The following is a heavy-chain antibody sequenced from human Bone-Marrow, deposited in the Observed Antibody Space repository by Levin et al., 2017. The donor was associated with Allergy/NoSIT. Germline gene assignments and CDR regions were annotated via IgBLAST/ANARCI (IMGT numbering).Heavy chain of an antibody. V-gene: IGHV4-34*01. Sequence: SETLSLTCAVYGGSFSGYYWSWIRQPPGKGLEWIGEINHSGSTNYNPSLKSRVTISVDTSKNQFSLKLSSVTAADTAVYYCARDPGDIVATTHSDYWGQGTLVTVSS. CDR1: GGSFSGYY. CDR2: INHSGST. CDR3: ARDPGDIVATTHSDY. D-gene: IGHD5-12*01. J-gene: IGHJ4*02.